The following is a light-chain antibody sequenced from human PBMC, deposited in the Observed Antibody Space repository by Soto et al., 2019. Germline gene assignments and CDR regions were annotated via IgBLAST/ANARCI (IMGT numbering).Light chain of an antibody. CDR2: DAS. CDR3: QQSYRNPIT. Sequence: EIVFTQSPATLSLSPGETATLSCRASQSISNYLAWYQHKPGQAPRLLIFDASNRDTGIPARFSGSGSGTDFTLTISSLQPEDFETYFCQQSYRNPITFGQGTRLEIK. V-gene: IGKV3-11*01. J-gene: IGKJ5*01. CDR1: QSISNY.